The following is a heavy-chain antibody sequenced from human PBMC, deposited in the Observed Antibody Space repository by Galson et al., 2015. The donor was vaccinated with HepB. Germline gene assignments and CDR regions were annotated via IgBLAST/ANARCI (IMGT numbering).Heavy chain of an antibody. D-gene: IGHD3-22*01. CDR3: ARERGGYGNTGYYYFDY. Sequence: APGQGFEWMGGIIPIFDTADYAHKFQGRVTITADKSTSTAYMELSSLRSEDTAVYYCARERGGYGNTGYYYFDYWGQGTLVTVSS. CDR2: IIPIFDTA. V-gene: IGHV1-69*06. J-gene: IGHJ4*02.